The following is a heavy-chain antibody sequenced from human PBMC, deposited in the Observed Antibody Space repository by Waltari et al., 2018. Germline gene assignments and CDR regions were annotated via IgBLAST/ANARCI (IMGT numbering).Heavy chain of an antibody. CDR2: IYYNGST. CDR1: GGSISSGGYS. V-gene: IGHV4-31*03. CDR3: ARFGYYYDSSGYYFDY. Sequence: QVQLQESGPGLVKPSQTLSLTCTVSGGSISSGGYSWSWIRQHPGKGLEWIGYIYYNGSTYYNPSLKSRVTISVDTSKNQFSLKLSSVTAADTAVYYCARFGYYYDSSGYYFDYWGQGTLVTVSS. D-gene: IGHD3-22*01. J-gene: IGHJ4*02.